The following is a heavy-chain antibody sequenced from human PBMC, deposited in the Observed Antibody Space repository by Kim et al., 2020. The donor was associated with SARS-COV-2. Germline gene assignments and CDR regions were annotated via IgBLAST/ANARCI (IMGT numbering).Heavy chain of an antibody. CDR2: IYYSGST. V-gene: IGHV4-39*01. CDR1: GGSISSSSYY. J-gene: IGHJ4*02. D-gene: IGHD1-26*01. CDR3: ARRGSYSSSAVDY. Sequence: SETLSLTCTVSGGSISSSSYYWGWIRQPPGKGLEWIGSIYYSGSTYYNPSLKSRVTISVDTSKNQFSLKLSSVTAADTAVYYCARRGSYSSSAVDYCGQGTLVTVSS.